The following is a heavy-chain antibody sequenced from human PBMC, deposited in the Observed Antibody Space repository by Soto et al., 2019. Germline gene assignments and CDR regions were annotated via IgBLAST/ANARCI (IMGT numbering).Heavy chain of an antibody. J-gene: IGHJ6*02. D-gene: IGHD2-2*01. CDR1: GFTFSSYS. V-gene: IGHV3-21*01. Sequence: GGSLRLSCAASGFTFSSYSMNWVRQAPGKGLEWVSSISSSSSYIYYADSVKGRFTISRDNAKNSLYLQMNSLRAEDTAVYYCARDAPRWLRVVPAASATYYYYGMDVWGQGTTVTVSS. CDR3: ARDAPRWLRVVPAASATYYYYGMDV. CDR2: ISSSSSYI.